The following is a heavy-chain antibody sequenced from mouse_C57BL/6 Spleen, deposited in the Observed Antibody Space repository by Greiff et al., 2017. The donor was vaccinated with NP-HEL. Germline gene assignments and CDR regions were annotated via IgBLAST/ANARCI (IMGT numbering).Heavy chain of an antibody. CDR1: GYAFSSSW. D-gene: IGHD2-4*01. CDR3: RASYDYGGGYFDV. V-gene: IGHV1-82*01. CDR2: IYPGDGDT. Sequence: VQLQQSGPELVKPGASVKISCKASGYAFSSSWMNWVKQRPGKGLEWIGRIYPGDGDTNYNGKFKGKATLTADKSSSTAYMQLSSLTSEDSAVYFCRASYDYGGGYFDVWGTGTTVTVSS. J-gene: IGHJ1*03.